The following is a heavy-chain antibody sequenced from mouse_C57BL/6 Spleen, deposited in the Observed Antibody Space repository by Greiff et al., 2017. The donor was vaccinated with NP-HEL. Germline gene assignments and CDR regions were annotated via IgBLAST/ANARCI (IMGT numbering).Heavy chain of an antibody. CDR1: GFSLTSYG. V-gene: IGHV2-6-1*01. CDR3: ARHEDYYGSSYGYAMDY. J-gene: IGHJ4*01. Sequence: QVQLKESGPGLVAPSPSLSITCTVSGFSLTSYGVHWVRQPPGKGLEWLVVIWSDGSTTYNSALNSRLSISKDNSKSQVFLKMNSLQTDDTAMYYCARHEDYYGSSYGYAMDYWGQGTSVTVSS. D-gene: IGHD1-1*01. CDR2: IWSDGST.